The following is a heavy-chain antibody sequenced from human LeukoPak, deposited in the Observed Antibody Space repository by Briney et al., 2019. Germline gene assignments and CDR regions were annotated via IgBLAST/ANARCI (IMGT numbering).Heavy chain of an antibody. Sequence: SGGSLRLSCPASGFTFSTYSMNWVRQAPGKGPEWVSYISTSGTTMYYADSVRGRFTISRDNAQNSLYLQMDSLRDEDTAVYYCTTAGARYNFFGLHWGQGTLVTASS. CDR1: GFTFSTYS. V-gene: IGHV3-48*02. J-gene: IGHJ4*02. CDR3: TTAGARYNFFGLH. D-gene: IGHD5-24*01. CDR2: ISTSGTTM.